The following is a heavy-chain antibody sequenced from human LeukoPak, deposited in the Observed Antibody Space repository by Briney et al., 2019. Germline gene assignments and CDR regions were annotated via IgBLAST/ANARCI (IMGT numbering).Heavy chain of an antibody. D-gene: IGHD1-1*01. V-gene: IGHV3-48*01. Sequence: PGGSLRLSCAASGFTLSSYSINWIRQAPGKGLEWVSYISASGSTMYYAGSVEGRFTISRDNAKNSLSLQMNSLRTDDTAVYYCARDGSGTDHYFDYWGQGTLVTVSS. CDR1: GFTLSSYS. J-gene: IGHJ4*02. CDR2: ISASGSTM. CDR3: ARDGSGTDHYFDY.